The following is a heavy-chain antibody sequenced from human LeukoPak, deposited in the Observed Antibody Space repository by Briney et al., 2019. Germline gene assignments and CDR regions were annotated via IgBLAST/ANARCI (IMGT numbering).Heavy chain of an antibody. CDR2: IRTKPNSYAT. D-gene: IGHD2-2*01. Sequence: GGSLRLSCAASGFTFSGSAMHWVRQASGKGLEWVGRIRTKPNSYATAYAASVKGRFTISRDNSKNTLYLQMNSLRAEDTAVYYCAKDRGGIVVVHMYYFDYWGQGTLVTVSS. CDR1: GFTFSGSA. V-gene: IGHV3-73*01. J-gene: IGHJ4*02. CDR3: AKDRGGIVVVHMYYFDY.